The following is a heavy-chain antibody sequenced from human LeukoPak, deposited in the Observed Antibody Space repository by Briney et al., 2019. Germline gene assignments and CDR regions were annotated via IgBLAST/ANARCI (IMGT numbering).Heavy chain of an antibody. CDR1: GYSFTNYA. CDR2: INTDTGNP. Sequence: ASVKVSCKASGYSFTNYAMNWVRQAPGQGLEWMGWINTDTGNPTYAQGFTGRFVFSLDTSVSTAYLQVSSLKAEDTALYYCARNQYCSSTNCYGGRGALDFWGQGTLLTVSS. CDR3: ARNQYCSSTNCYGGRGALDF. V-gene: IGHV7-4-1*02. D-gene: IGHD2-2*01. J-gene: IGHJ4*02.